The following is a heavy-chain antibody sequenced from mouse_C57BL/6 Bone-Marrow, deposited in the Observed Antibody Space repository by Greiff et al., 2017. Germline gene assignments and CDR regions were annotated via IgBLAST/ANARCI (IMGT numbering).Heavy chain of an antibody. J-gene: IGHJ2*01. CDR3: ARGVDSSGWCDD. D-gene: IGHD3-2*02. CDR1: GYTFTSYW. Sequence: QVQLQQPGAELVKPGASVKMSCKASGYTFTSYWITWVKQRPGQGLEWIGDIYPGSGSTNYNEKFKSKATLTVDTSSSTAYMQLSSLTSEYSAVYYCARGVDSSGWCDDWGTGTTLTVSS. CDR2: IYPGSGST. V-gene: IGHV1-55*01.